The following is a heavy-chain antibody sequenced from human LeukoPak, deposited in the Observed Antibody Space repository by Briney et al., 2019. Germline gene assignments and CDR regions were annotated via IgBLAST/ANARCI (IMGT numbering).Heavy chain of an antibody. CDR3: ANQLLWFGELLGY. CDR2: ISGSGGST. Sequence: GGSLRLSCAASGFTFSSYAMSWVRQAPGKGLEWGSAISGSGGSTYYADSVKGRFTISRDNSKNTLYLQMNSLRAEDTAVYYCANQLLWFGELLGYWGQGTLVTVSS. D-gene: IGHD3-10*01. CDR1: GFTFSSYA. V-gene: IGHV3-23*01. J-gene: IGHJ4*02.